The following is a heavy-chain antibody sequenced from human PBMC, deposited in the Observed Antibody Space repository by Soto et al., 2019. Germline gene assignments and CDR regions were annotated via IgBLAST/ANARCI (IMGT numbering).Heavy chain of an antibody. CDR2: IYSGGST. V-gene: IGHV3-66*01. CDR3: ARDPWAADY. J-gene: IGHJ4*02. D-gene: IGHD3-16*01. CDR1: GVTVSTKY. Sequence: GGSLRLSCAASGVTVSTKYMSWVRQAPGKGLEWVSVIYSGGSTFYADSVRGRFTISRDNSKNTVNLQMNSLRAEDTAVYYCARDPWAADYWGQGTLVTVSS.